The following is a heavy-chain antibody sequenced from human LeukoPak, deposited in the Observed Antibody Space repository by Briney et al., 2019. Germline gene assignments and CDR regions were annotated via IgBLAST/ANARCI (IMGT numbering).Heavy chain of an antibody. J-gene: IGHJ3*01. V-gene: IGHV3-23*01. CDR2: INGGGDAT. D-gene: IGHD2-2*01. CDR3: ARCTASCYANAFDV. CDR1: GFTFNNNA. Sequence: GGSLRLSCATSGFTFNNNAMSWVRQAPGKRLEWVSAINGGGDATEYADSVKGRFTISRDDSKNTLYLQMNSLRPEDTAVYYCARCTASCYANAFDVWGQGTLLTVSS.